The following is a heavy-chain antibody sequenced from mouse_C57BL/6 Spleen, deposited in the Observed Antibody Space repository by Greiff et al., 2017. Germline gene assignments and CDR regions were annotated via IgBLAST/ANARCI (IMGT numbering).Heavy chain of an antibody. CDR2: IDPSDSYT. D-gene: IGHD2-2*01. J-gene: IGHJ3*01. CDR1: GYTFTSYW. CDR3: AAGGYLWFAY. Sequence: QVQLQQPGAELVMPGASVKLSCKASGYTFTSYWMHWVKQRPGQGLEWIGEIDPSDSYTNYNQKFKGKSTLTVDKSSSTAYMQLSSLTSEDSAVYYCAAGGYLWFAYWGQGTLVTISA. V-gene: IGHV1-69*01.